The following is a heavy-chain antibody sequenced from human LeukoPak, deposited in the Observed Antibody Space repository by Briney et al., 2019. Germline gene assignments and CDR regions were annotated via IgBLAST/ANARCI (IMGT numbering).Heavy chain of an antibody. CDR2: IYYSGTT. Sequence: PSETLSLTCTVSGGSLSSSNYYLGWIRQPPEKGLEWIGSIYYSGTTYYNPSLKSRVTLSVDTSKNQFSLRLSSVTAADTAVYYCARQGYSSGWSNYFDYWGQGTLVTVSS. CDR3: ARQGYSSGWSNYFDY. V-gene: IGHV4-39*01. D-gene: IGHD6-19*01. CDR1: GGSLSSSNYY. J-gene: IGHJ4*02.